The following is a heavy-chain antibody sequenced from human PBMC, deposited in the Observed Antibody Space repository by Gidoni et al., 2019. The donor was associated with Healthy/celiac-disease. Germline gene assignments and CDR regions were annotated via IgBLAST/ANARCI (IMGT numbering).Heavy chain of an antibody. V-gene: IGHV3-23*01. D-gene: IGHD3-22*01. CDR1: GFTFSSYA. J-gene: IGHJ3*02. Sequence: EVQLLESGGGLVQPGGSLRLSCADSGFTFSSYAMSWVRQAPGKGLEWVSAISGSGGSTYYADSVKGRFTISRDNSKNTLYLQMNSLRAEDTAVYYCAKPLFEGYYYDSSGHDAFDIWGQGTMVTVSS. CDR3: AKPLFEGYYYDSSGHDAFDI. CDR2: ISGSGGST.